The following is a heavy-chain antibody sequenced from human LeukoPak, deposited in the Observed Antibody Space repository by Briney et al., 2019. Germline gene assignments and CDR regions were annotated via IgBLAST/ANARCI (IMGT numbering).Heavy chain of an antibody. CDR2: ISWNSGSI. D-gene: IGHD5-12*01. CDR1: GFTVSSNY. J-gene: IGHJ4*02. Sequence: GGSLRLSCAASGFTVSSNYMSWVRQAPGKGLEWVSGISWNSGSIGYADSVKGRFTISRDNAKNSLYLQMNSLRAEDTALYYCAKEGGYSGYGFDYWGQGTLVTVSS. V-gene: IGHV3-9*01. CDR3: AKEGGYSGYGFDY.